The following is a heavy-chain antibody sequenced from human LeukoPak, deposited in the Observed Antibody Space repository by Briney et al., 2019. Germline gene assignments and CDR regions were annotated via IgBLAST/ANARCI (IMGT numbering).Heavy chain of an antibody. CDR3: ARDKNLHSFGHHWFDP. CDR2: ISGYNGNT. V-gene: IGHV1-18*04. J-gene: IGHJ5*02. CDR1: DNSFSSHG. Sequence: GASVKVSCKASDNSFSSHGINWVRQAPGQGHEWMGWISGYNGNTKYAQKFQARVTMTTDTSTSTAYMELRSLRSDDTAVYYCARDKNLHSFGHHWFDPWGQGTLVAVSS. D-gene: IGHD3-3*01.